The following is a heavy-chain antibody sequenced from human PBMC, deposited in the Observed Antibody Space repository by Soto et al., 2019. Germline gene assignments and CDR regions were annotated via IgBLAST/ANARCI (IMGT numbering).Heavy chain of an antibody. CDR3: ARQSLSSSAFEF. D-gene: IGHD6-13*01. Sequence: EVHLVQSEVEVTKPGESLKISCKVSGYSFVNYWIGWVRQMPGKGLEWIGNVYPGDSDTDYSRSFQGRVTISADKSITTTYLQWSSLQASDTAIYYCARQSLSSSAFEFWGQGTLVIVSS. J-gene: IGHJ4*02. CDR2: VYPGDSDT. CDR1: GYSFVNYW. V-gene: IGHV5-51*01.